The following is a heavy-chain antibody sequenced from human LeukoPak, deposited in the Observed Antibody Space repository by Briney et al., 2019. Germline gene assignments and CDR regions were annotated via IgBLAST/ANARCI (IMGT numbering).Heavy chain of an antibody. D-gene: IGHD2-15*01. CDR1: GFSFNTYS. V-gene: IGHV3-33*08. CDR3: ARVGFAGSSGGDY. J-gene: IGHJ4*02. Sequence: PGGSLRLSCAASGFSFNTYSMNWVRQAPGKGLEWVAVIWYDGSNKYYADSVKGRFTISRDNAKNSLYLQMNGLRDEDTADYYCARVGFAGSSGGDYWGQGTLVTVSS. CDR2: IWYDGSNK.